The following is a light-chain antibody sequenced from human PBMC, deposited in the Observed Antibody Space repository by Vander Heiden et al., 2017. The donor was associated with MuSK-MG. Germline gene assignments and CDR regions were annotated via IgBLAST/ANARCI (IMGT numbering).Light chain of an antibody. J-gene: IGKJ1*01. Sequence: NQMTQSPYTLPAPVGDTVTLTCRASQSVGTWVAWYQQKPGRAPKLLIFDASSCEGAVPSRFSARGLATEFTLTISSLQPDDFATYYCHHGDSGLATFGQGTRVEMK. CDR2: DAS. V-gene: IGKV1-5*01. CDR1: QSVGTW. CDR3: HHGDSGLAT.